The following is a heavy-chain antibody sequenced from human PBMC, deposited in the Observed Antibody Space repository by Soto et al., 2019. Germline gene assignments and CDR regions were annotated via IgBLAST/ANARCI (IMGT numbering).Heavy chain of an antibody. CDR1: GFTFSSYG. CDR3: ASHYGWGSYLTHSYYYYGRDV. Sequence: GGSLGLSCAASGFTFSSYGMNWVRQAPGKGLEWVSSISSSSSYIYYADSVKGRFTISRDNAKNSLYLQMNSLRAEDTAVYYCASHYGWGSYLTHSYYYYGRDVWGQGTTVTVSS. V-gene: IGHV3-21*01. D-gene: IGHD3-10*01. CDR2: ISSSSSYI. J-gene: IGHJ6*02.